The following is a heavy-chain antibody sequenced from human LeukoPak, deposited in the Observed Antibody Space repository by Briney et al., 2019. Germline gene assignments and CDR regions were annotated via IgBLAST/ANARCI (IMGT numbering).Heavy chain of an antibody. CDR1: GGSISSYY. CDR3: ARERSNIAVAGTGYFDY. J-gene: IGHJ4*02. D-gene: IGHD6-19*01. Sequence: PSETLSLTCTVSGGSISSYYWSWIRQPPGKGPEWIGYIYYSGRTKYNPSLKSRVTISVDASKNHFSLKLRSVTAADTAVYYCARERSNIAVAGTGYFDYWGQGTLVTVSS. CDR2: IYYSGRT. V-gene: IGHV4-59*01.